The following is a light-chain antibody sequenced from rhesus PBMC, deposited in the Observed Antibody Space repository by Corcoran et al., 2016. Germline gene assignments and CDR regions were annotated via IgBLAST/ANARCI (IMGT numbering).Light chain of an antibody. V-gene: IGLV2-32*02. Sequence: QAAMTQPRSVSGSPGQSVTISCTGTTSDIGAYNYVSWYQQYPGTAPKIMIYEVTKRPSGVSDRFSGSKSGNTASLTISGLQAGDEADYYCCPYAGRNAHIFGIGTRLTVL. J-gene: IGLJ1*01. CDR3: CPYAGRNAHI. CDR2: EVT. CDR1: TSDIGAYNY.